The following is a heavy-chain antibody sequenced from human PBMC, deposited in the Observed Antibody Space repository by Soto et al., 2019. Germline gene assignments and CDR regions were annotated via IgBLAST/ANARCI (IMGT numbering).Heavy chain of an antibody. Sequence: GGSLRLSCAASGFTFSSYAMHWVRQAPGKGLEWVAVISYDGSNKYYADSVKGRFTISRDNSKNTLYLQMNSLRAEDTAVYYCARDNTGDSSGYPSGGGAFDIWGQGTMVTVSS. J-gene: IGHJ3*02. CDR3: ARDNTGDSSGYPSGGGAFDI. CDR1: GFTFSSYA. V-gene: IGHV3-30-3*01. D-gene: IGHD3-22*01. CDR2: ISYDGSNK.